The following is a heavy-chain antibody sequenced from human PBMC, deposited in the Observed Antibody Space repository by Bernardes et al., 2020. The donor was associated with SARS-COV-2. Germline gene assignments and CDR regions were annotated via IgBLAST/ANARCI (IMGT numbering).Heavy chain of an antibody. CDR1: GGSFRGYY. CDR3: ARGDFWSSFPYYYYGMDV. CDR2: INHSGST. Sequence: SQTLSRTCAVYGGSFRGYYWSWIRQPPGQGLEWIGEINHSGSTNYNPSLKSRVTISVDTSKNQFSLKLSSVTAADTAVYYCARGDFWSSFPYYYYGMDVWGQGTTVTVSS. J-gene: IGHJ6*02. D-gene: IGHD3-3*01. V-gene: IGHV4-34*01.